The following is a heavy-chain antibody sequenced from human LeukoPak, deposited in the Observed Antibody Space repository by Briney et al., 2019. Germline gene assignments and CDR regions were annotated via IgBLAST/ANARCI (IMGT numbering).Heavy chain of an antibody. Sequence: GGSLRLSCAASGFTFNTYDMNWVRQATGRGLEWVSYISSNSGITNYADSVKGRFTISRDNAKKSLYLQMNSLRDEDTAVYYCARILNYWGQGTLVTVSS. D-gene: IGHD2/OR15-2a*01. CDR1: GFTFNTYD. CDR3: ARILNY. V-gene: IGHV3-48*02. CDR2: ISSNSGIT. J-gene: IGHJ4*02.